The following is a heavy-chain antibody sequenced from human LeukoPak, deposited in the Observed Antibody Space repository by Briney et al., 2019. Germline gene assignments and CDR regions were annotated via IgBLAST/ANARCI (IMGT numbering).Heavy chain of an antibody. V-gene: IGHV3-72*01. J-gene: IGHJ6*02. CDR1: GFTFSDHY. CDR2: TRNKPRSYTT. D-gene: IGHD3-10*01. CDR3: ARGALWLGDNYNYFMDV. Sequence: GGSLRLSCAAYGFTFSDHYMDWLRQAPGKGREWGGRTRNKPRSYTTEYAASVKGRFTISREDSQNSLYLQMNSLRTEDTAVYYCARGALWLGDNYNYFMDVWGQGTTVTVSS.